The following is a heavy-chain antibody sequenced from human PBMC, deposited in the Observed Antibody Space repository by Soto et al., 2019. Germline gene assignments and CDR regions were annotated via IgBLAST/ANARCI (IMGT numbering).Heavy chain of an antibody. V-gene: IGHV4-59*08. Sequence: QVQLQESGPGLVKPSETLSLTCTVSAGSISSYYWSWIRQPPGKGLEWIGYIYYSGSTNYNPSLKSRVTISVDTSKNQFSLKLISVTAADTAVYYCARRYGGNLDYWGQGTLVTVSS. CDR2: IYYSGST. CDR1: AGSISSYY. J-gene: IGHJ4*02. D-gene: IGHD1-26*01. CDR3: ARRYGGNLDY.